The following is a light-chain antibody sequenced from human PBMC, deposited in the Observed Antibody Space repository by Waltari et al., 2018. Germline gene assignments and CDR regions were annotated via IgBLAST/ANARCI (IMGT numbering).Light chain of an antibody. CDR2: AAS. V-gene: IGKV1-39*01. CDR1: QSISTY. J-gene: IGKJ5*01. Sequence: DIQMTQSPSSLSASVGDRVTISCRASQSISTYLPWYQQKPGKAPKLLIYAASNLQSGVPSRFSGSGSGTDFTLTIRSLQPEDFATYFCQQSYSAPVTFGQGTRLEIK. CDR3: QQSYSAPVT.